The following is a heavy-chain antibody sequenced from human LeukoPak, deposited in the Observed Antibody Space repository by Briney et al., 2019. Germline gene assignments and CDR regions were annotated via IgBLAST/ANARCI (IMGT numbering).Heavy chain of an antibody. CDR3: ARGGSGSYSLPFDY. V-gene: IGHV4-59*08. CDR1: GGSISSYY. Sequence: SETLSLTCTISGGSISSYYWSWIRQPPGKGLEWIGYIYYSGSTNYNPAHKSRVTISVDTSKNQFSLKLSSVTAADTAVYYCARGGSGSYSLPFDYWGQGTLVTVSS. CDR2: IYYSGST. J-gene: IGHJ4*02. D-gene: IGHD3-10*01.